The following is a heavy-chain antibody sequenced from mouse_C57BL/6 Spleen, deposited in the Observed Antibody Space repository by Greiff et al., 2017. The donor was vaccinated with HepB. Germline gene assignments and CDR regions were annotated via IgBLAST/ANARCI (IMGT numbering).Heavy chain of an antibody. D-gene: IGHD2-4*01. V-gene: IGHV1-81*01. CDR2: IYPRSGNT. CDR1: GYTFTSYG. J-gene: IGHJ3*01. Sequence: VQLQQSGVELARPGASVKLSCKASGYTFTSYGISWVKQRTGQGLEWIGEIYPRSGNTYYNEKFKGKATLTADKSSSTAYMELRSLTSEDSAVYFCALYDYDVGAWFAYWGQGTLVTVSA. CDR3: ALYDYDVGAWFAY.